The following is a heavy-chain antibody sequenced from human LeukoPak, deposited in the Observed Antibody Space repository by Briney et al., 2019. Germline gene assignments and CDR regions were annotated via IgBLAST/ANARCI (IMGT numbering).Heavy chain of an antibody. CDR2: INHSGST. J-gene: IGHJ3*02. V-gene: IGHV4-34*01. Sequence: SETLPLTCAVYGGSFSGYYWSWIRQPPGKGLEWIGEINHSGSTNYNPSLKSRVTISVDTSKNQFSLKLSSVTAADTAVYYCARQTPRSYYYDSSGSNVFDIWGQGTMVTVSS. D-gene: IGHD3-22*01. CDR1: GGSFSGYY. CDR3: ARQTPRSYYYDSSGSNVFDI.